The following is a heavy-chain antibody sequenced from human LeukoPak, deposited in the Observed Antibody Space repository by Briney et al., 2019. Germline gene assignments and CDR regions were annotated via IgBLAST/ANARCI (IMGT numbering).Heavy chain of an antibody. D-gene: IGHD1-26*01. CDR3: ARDPRWYSGSSYYFGY. CDR2: INPNSGGT. CDR1: GYTFTSYG. V-gene: IGHV1-2*02. Sequence: ASVKVSCKASGYTFTSYGISWVRQAPGQGLGWMGWINPNSGGTNYAQKFQGRVTMTRGTSISTAYMELSRLRSDDTAVYYCARDPRWYSGSSYYFGYWGQGTLVTVS. J-gene: IGHJ4*02.